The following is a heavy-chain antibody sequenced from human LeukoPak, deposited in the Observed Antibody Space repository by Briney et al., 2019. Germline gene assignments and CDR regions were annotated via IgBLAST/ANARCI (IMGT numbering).Heavy chain of an antibody. J-gene: IGHJ3*02. V-gene: IGHV3-48*02. CDR3: ARGTWVCDRTFDT. D-gene: IGHD1-14*01. CDR1: GITFSTYS. Sequence: GGSLRLSCAASGITFSTYSMNWVRQAPGKGLEWVSYISGTSSIIYYADSVKGRFTISRDNAKNSLYLQMKSLRDEDTAVYYCARGTWVCDRTFDTWGQGTMVTVSS. CDR2: ISGTSSII.